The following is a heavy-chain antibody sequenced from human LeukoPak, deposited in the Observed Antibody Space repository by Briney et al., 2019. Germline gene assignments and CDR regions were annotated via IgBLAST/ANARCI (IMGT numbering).Heavy chain of an antibody. CDR2: ISAYNGNT. CDR3: ARGGSMVLLTHYYYSGMDV. J-gene: IGHJ6*02. CDR1: GYAFTSYG. Sequence: GASVKVSCKASGYAFTSYGISWVRQAPGQGLEWMGWISAYNGNTNYAQKLQGRVTMTTDTSTSTAYMELRSLRSDDTAVYYCARGGSMVLLTHYYYSGMDVWGQGTTVTVSS. V-gene: IGHV1-18*01. D-gene: IGHD2/OR15-2a*01.